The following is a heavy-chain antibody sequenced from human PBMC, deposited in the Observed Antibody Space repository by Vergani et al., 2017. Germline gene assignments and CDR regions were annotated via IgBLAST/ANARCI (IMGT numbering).Heavy chain of an antibody. J-gene: IGHJ3*02. V-gene: IGHV1-24*01. Sequence: VPLVRSGAKVKKPGASVKVSCKVFGYTLNELSIHLVRQSPGQGTEWMGGFDTEDGDTIYSQKFQGRVTMTDDTSTDTAYMELSTLRSEDTAVYYYATVLRVCCPLFPDAFVIWGQGTMVTLS. CDR3: ATVLRVCCPLFPDAFVI. CDR1: GYTLNELS. D-gene: IGHD2-21*01. CDR2: FDTEDGDT.